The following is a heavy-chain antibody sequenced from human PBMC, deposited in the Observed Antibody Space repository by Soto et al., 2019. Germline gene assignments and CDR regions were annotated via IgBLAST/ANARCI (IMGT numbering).Heavy chain of an antibody. J-gene: IGHJ4*02. D-gene: IGHD2-15*01. Sequence: QVQLVQSGDELKKPGASVKVSCKASDHTFNSYGISWVRKAPGQGLEWMGWLSGDNGDIKYAQKFQGRVTMTTDMSKSTVYMELRSLRSDDTAVYYCAGSRGFGFDFWGQGTLVTVSS. CDR3: AGSRGFGFDF. V-gene: IGHV1-18*01. CDR2: LSGDNGDI. CDR1: DHTFNSYG.